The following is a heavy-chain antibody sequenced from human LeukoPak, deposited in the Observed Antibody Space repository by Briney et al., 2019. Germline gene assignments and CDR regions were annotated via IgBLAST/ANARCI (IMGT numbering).Heavy chain of an antibody. D-gene: IGHD2/OR15-2a*01. Sequence: GGSLRLSCAASGFTFSNSGMSWIRQAPGKGLEWVANINQDGSEKNCVDSVKGRFTISRDNAKNSLYLQMNSLRAEDTAVYYCANNRASLDYWGQGTLVTVSS. V-gene: IGHV3-7*02. J-gene: IGHJ4*02. CDR1: GFTFSNSG. CDR2: INQDGSEK. CDR3: ANNRASLDY.